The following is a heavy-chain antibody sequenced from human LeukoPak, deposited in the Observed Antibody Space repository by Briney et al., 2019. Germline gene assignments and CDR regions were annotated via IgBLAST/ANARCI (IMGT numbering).Heavy chain of an antibody. J-gene: IGHJ4*02. Sequence: SETLSLTCTVSGGSISSYYWSWIRQPPGKGLEWIGYIYYSGRTNYTPSLKSRVSISVDTSKNQFSLKLSSVTAADTAVYYCARASGWLDYWGQGTLVTVSS. CDR1: GGSISSYY. CDR3: ARASGWLDY. V-gene: IGHV4-59*01. D-gene: IGHD6-19*01. CDR2: IYYSGRT.